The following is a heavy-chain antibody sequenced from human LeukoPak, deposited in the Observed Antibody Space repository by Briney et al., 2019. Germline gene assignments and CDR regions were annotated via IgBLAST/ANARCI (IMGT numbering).Heavy chain of an antibody. CDR1: GFTFSSYT. V-gene: IGHV3-53*01. Sequence: GGSLRLSCAASGFTFSSYTMNWVRQAPGKGLEWVSVIYSGSSTYYADSVKGRFTISRDNSKNTLYLQMNSLRAEDTAVYYCARSGNYGGNSIDYWGQGTLVTVSS. CDR3: ARSGNYGGNSIDY. CDR2: IYSGSST. J-gene: IGHJ4*02. D-gene: IGHD4-23*01.